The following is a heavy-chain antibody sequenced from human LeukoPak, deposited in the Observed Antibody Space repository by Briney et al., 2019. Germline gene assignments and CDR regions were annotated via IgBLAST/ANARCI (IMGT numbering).Heavy chain of an antibody. D-gene: IGHD5-12*01. CDR3: ATYSGYAAY. Sequence: ASVKVSCKVSGYTVTELAIHWVRQAPGKGLEWMGGFDPEDVETIYAQKFQGRVTMTEDTYTDTAYMKLSSLRSEDTAVYYCATYSGYAAYWGQRTLVSVSS. V-gene: IGHV1-24*01. CDR2: FDPEDVET. J-gene: IGHJ4*02. CDR1: GYTVTELA.